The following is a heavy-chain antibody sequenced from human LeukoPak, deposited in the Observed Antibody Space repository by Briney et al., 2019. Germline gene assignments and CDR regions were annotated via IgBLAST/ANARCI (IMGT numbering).Heavy chain of an antibody. V-gene: IGHV1-69-2*01. Sequence: GATVKISCKASGYTFTDYYMHWVQQAPGKGLEWMGRVDPEDGETIYAEKFQGRVAITADTSTDTAYMELSSLRSEDTAVYYCATGAHSSSWYEYWGQGTLVTVSS. CDR2: VDPEDGET. J-gene: IGHJ4*02. CDR3: ATGAHSSSWYEY. CDR1: GYTFTDYY. D-gene: IGHD6-13*01.